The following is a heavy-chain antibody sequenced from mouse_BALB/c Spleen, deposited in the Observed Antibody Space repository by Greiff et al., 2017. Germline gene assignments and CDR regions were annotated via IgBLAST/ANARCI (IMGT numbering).Heavy chain of an antibody. D-gene: IGHD2-2*01. CDR1: GYSITSDYA. Sequence: EVQLQQSGPGLVKPSQSLSLTCTVTGYSITSDYAWNWIRQFPGNKLEWMGYISYSGSTSYNPSLKSRISITRDTSKNQFFLQLNSVTTEDTATYYCARTVIYYGYDTFFDYWGQGTTLTVSS. V-gene: IGHV3-2*02. CDR2: ISYSGST. J-gene: IGHJ2*01. CDR3: ARTVIYYGYDTFFDY.